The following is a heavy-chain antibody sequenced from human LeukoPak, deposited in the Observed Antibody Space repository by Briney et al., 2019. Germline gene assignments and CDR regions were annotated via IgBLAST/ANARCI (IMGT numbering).Heavy chain of an antibody. D-gene: IGHD3-22*01. CDR3: ARVSYYDSSGYYYVPYYYYYYYMDV. CDR2: INHSGST. Sequence: SETLSLTCAVYGGSFSGYYWSWIRQPPGKGLEWIGEINHSGSTNYNPSLKSRVTISVDTSKNQFSLKLSSVTAADTAVYYCARVSYYDSSGYYYVPYYYYYYYMDVWGKGTTVTVSS. CDR1: GGSFSGYY. J-gene: IGHJ6*03. V-gene: IGHV4-34*01.